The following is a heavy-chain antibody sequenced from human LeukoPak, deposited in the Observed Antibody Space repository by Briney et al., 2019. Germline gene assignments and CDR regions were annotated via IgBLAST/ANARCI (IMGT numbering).Heavy chain of an antibody. Sequence: GGTLRLSCAASGFTFSSYGMSWVRQAPGKGLEWVSAISGSGGSTYYADSVKGRFTISRDNAKNSLYLQMNSLRAEDTAVYYCAGPVGATTGDDYWGQGTLVTVSS. J-gene: IGHJ4*02. D-gene: IGHD1-26*01. CDR2: ISGSGGST. CDR3: AGPVGATTGDDY. V-gene: IGHV3-23*01. CDR1: GFTFSSYG.